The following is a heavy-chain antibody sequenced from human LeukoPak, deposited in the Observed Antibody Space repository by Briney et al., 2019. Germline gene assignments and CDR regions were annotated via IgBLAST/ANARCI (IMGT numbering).Heavy chain of an antibody. Sequence: GGSLRLSCAASGFTFSSYAMSWVRQAPGKGLEWVSGISNGGGATYYADSVKGRFTISRDNSKNTLYLQMSSLRAEDTAVYFCVRGYSFGPYGMDVWGQGTTVAVSS. CDR3: VRGYSFGPYGMDV. J-gene: IGHJ6*02. V-gene: IGHV3-23*01. D-gene: IGHD2-15*01. CDR2: ISNGGGAT. CDR1: GFTFSSYA.